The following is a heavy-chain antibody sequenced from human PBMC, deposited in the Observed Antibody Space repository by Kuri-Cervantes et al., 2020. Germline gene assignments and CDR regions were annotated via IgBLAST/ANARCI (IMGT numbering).Heavy chain of an antibody. CDR2: IKEDGSER. V-gene: IGHV3-7*01. D-gene: IGHD3-22*01. Sequence: GGSLRLSCAASGFTFSNYAMSWVRQAPGKGLEWVANIKEDGSERKYMDSMEGRFTISRDNAKNSLYLQMSSLRAEDTALYYCARIYKYDNKNYYRWFDYRGQGTLVTVSS. CDR3: ARIYKYDNKNYYRWFDY. CDR1: GFTFSNYA. J-gene: IGHJ4*02.